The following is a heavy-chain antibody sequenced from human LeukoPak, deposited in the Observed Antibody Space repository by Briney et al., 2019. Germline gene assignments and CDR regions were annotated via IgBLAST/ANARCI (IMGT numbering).Heavy chain of an antibody. V-gene: IGHV3-23*01. CDR3: AHYSSGWYGGDY. J-gene: IGHJ4*02. Sequence: PGGSLRLSCAASGFTVSSNYMSWVRQAPGKGLEWVSAISGSGGSTYYADSVKGRFTISRDNSKNTLYLQMNSLRAEDTAVYYCAHYSSGWYGGDYWGQGTLVTVSS. D-gene: IGHD6-19*01. CDR1: GFTVSSNY. CDR2: ISGSGGST.